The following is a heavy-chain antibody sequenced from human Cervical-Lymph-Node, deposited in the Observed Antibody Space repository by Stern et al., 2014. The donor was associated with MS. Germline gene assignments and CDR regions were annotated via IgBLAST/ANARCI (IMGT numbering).Heavy chain of an antibody. CDR3: ALSSETSDRWYSLGYDL. Sequence: QVQLVQSGAEVTKPGSSVKVSCKASGGTFSKFPSSWVRQAPGQGLEWMGVVFPVFGTPTYAQEFRGRVTITADVSTSTVYMELSSLRSDDTAVYYCALSSETSDRWYSLGYDLWGQGTLVTVSS. V-gene: IGHV1-69*01. CDR1: GGTFSKFP. J-gene: IGHJ5*02. D-gene: IGHD6-13*01. CDR2: VFPVFGTP.